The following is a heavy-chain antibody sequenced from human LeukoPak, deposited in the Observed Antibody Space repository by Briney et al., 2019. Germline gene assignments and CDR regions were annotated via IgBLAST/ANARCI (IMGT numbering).Heavy chain of an antibody. Sequence: GASVKVSCKASGYTFTSYYMHWVRQAPGQGLEWMGGIIPIFGTADYAQKFQDKVTITADESTSTAYMELSSLRSEDTAVYYCARSAGGVIVAEPAALSRTRPHYYYYYMDVWGKGTTVTVSS. CDR3: ARSAGGVIVAEPAALSRTRPHYYYYYMDV. D-gene: IGHD2-2*01. CDR1: GYTFTSYY. CDR2: IIPIFGTA. V-gene: IGHV1-69*13. J-gene: IGHJ6*03.